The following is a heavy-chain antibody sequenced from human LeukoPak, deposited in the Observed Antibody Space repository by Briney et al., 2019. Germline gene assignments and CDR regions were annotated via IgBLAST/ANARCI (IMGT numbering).Heavy chain of an antibody. J-gene: IGHJ4*02. D-gene: IGHD2-15*01. CDR1: GYTFTSYY. Sequence: GASVKVSCEASGYTFTSYYMHWVRQAPGQGLEWMGIINPSGGSTSYAQKFQGRVTMTRDTSTSTVYMELSSLRSEDTAVYYCARDYACSGGSCRGPLFDYWGQGTLVTVSS. CDR3: ARDYACSGGSCRGPLFDY. CDR2: INPSGGST. V-gene: IGHV1-46*01.